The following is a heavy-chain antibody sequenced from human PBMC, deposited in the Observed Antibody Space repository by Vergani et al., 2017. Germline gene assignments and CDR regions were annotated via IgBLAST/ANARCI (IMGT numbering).Heavy chain of an antibody. V-gene: IGHV4-30-2*01. CDR1: GDSITNGGFS. CDR2: IFPSGNS. Sequence: QLQLQESGSGLVKPSQTLSLTCAVSGDSITNGGFSWNWIRQPPGKGPEWIGYIFPSGNSDYNPSLKNRASISLDKSKNQFSLWVNSVTAADTAVYFCARLSYDTTPYLQGGYDCWGQGTLVSVSA. CDR3: ARLSYDTTPYLQGGYDC. D-gene: IGHD3-22*01. J-gene: IGHJ4*02.